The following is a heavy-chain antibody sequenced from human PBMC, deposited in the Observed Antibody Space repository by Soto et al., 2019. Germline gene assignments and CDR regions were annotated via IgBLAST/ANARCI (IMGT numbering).Heavy chain of an antibody. CDR3: ARVVPGAEAWFGP. CDR2: ISLYSDGT. V-gene: IGHV1-18*01. J-gene: IGHJ5*02. CDR1: GYTFSNYG. D-gene: IGHD2-2*01. Sequence: ASVKVSCKTSGYTFSNYGITCVRQAPGQPLEWLGWISLYSDGTNYAQKFQGRVSMTTDTSTTTAYMELRSLRSDDTAVYYCARVVPGAEAWFGPWGQGSLVTVSS.